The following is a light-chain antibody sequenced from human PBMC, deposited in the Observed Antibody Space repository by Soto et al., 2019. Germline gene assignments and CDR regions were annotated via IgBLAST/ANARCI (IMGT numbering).Light chain of an antibody. CDR3: AAWDDSLSVVV. J-gene: IGLJ3*02. Sequence: QSVLTQPPSASGTPGQRVTVSCSGSSSNIGSNYVYWYQQLPGTAPKLLMYNNNQRPSGVPDRLSGSKSGTSASLAISGLRSEDEADYYCAAWDDSLSVVVFGGGTKLTVL. CDR1: SSNIGSNY. CDR2: NNN. V-gene: IGLV1-47*01.